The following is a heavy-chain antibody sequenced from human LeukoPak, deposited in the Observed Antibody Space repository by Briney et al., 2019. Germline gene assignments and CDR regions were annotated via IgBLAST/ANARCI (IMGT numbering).Heavy chain of an antibody. D-gene: IGHD3-22*01. CDR3: ARDLGQYYDTSDNWFDP. V-gene: IGHV3-23*01. CDR1: GFTFSSYA. J-gene: IGHJ5*02. Sequence: GGSLRLSCAASGFTFSSYAMSWVRQAPGKGLEWVSAISGSGGSTYYADSVKGRFTISRDNAKNTLNLQMNSLRAEDTAVYYCARDLGQYYDTSDNWFDPWGQGTLVTVSS. CDR2: ISGSGGST.